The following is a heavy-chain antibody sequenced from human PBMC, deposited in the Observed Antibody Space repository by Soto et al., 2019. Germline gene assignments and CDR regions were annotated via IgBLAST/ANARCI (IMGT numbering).Heavy chain of an antibody. V-gene: IGHV3-23*01. CDR2: ISGSGGTT. CDR1: GFTFSNYA. D-gene: IGHD5-12*01. CDR3: ARDLIIVDTPGDDFDY. J-gene: IGHJ4*02. Sequence: GGSLRLSCAASGFTFSNYAIAWVRQAPGKGLEWVSGISGSGGTTCYADSVKGRFTISRDNSKDTLHLQMNSLRAEDTAVYYCARDLIIVDTPGDDFDYWGQGTLVTVSS.